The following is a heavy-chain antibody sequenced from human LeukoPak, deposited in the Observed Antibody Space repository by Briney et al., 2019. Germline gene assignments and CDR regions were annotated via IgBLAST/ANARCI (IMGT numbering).Heavy chain of an antibody. D-gene: IGHD3-3*01. J-gene: IGHJ4*02. V-gene: IGHV3-30-3*01. CDR1: GFTFSSYA. CDR3: ARGRRLLEWLLSSHDS. Sequence: GGSLRLSCAASGFTFSSYAMHWVRQAPGKGLEWVAVISSDGSHKQYADSVKGRFTVSRDNSKNTVSLQMNSLRGEDTAVYYCARGRRLLEWLLSSHDSWGQGTLVTVSS. CDR2: ISSDGSHK.